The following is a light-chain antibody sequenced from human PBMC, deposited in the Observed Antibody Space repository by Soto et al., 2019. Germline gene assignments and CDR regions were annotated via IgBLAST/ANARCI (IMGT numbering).Light chain of an antibody. CDR1: SSDVGGFNF. CDR3: SSYPSSTLGV. J-gene: IGLJ1*01. V-gene: IGLV2-14*03. CDR2: DVS. Sequence: QSALTQPASVSGSPGQSITISCTGTSSDVGGFNFVSWYQQHPGKAPKVMIYDVSDRPSGVSNRFSGSKSGNTASLTISGLQAEDEADYYCSSYPSSTLGVFGTGTQVTVL.